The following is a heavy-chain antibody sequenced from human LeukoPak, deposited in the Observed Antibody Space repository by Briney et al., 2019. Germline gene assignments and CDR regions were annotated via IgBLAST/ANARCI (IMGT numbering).Heavy chain of an antibody. V-gene: IGHV4-34*01. J-gene: IGHJ5*02. D-gene: IGHD3-16*02. CDR3: ARFNDYVWGSYRPSPYNWFDP. Sequence: PSETLSLTCAVYGGSFSGYYWSWIRQPPGKGLEWIGEINHSGSTNYNPSLKSRVTISVDTSKNQFSLKLSSVTAADTAVYYCARFNDYVWGSYRPSPYNWFDPWGQGTLVTVSS. CDR2: INHSGST. CDR1: GGSFSGYY.